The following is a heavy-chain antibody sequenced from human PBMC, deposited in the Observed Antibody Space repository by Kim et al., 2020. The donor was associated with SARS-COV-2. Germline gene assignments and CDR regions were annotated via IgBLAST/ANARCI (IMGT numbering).Heavy chain of an antibody. Sequence: SLKGRVTISVDTSKNQFPLKLSSVTAADTAVYYCASLPLGYYYDSSGYQYWGQGTLVTVSS. D-gene: IGHD3-22*01. CDR3: ASLPLGYYYDSSGYQY. V-gene: IGHV4-59*01. J-gene: IGHJ4*02.